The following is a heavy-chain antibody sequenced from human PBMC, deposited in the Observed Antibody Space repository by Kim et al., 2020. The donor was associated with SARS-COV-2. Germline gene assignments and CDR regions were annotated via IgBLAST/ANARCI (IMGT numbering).Heavy chain of an antibody. J-gene: IGHJ5*02. D-gene: IGHD2-2*01. Sequence: ASVKVSCKASGYTFTSYGISWVRQAPGQGLEWMGWISAYNGNTNYAQKLQGRVTMTTDTSTSTAYMELRSLRSDDTAVYYCARGGWDEIVVVPAAFNWFDPWGQGTLVTVSS. CDR2: ISAYNGNT. CDR3: ARGGWDEIVVVPAAFNWFDP. CDR1: GYTFTSYG. V-gene: IGHV1-18*04.